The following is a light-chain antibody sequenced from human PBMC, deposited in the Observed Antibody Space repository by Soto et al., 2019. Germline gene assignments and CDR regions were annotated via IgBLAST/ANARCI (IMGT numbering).Light chain of an antibody. Sequence: DIQMTQSPSSLSASVGDRVTITCQASQDISNYLNWYQQKPGKAPRLLIYDASNLETGVTSKFSGSGSGTDFTFTISSLQPEDIATYYRQQYLNRPISTFGPGTKVDIK. CDR3: QQYLNRPIST. CDR2: DAS. J-gene: IGKJ3*01. V-gene: IGKV1-33*01. CDR1: QDISNY.